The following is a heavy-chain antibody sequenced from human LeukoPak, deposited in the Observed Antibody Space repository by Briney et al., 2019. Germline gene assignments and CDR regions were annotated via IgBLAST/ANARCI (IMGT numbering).Heavy chain of an antibody. CDR2: INHSGST. D-gene: IGHD3-22*01. J-gene: IGHJ4*02. V-gene: IGHV4-34*01. CDR3: ARVTGYMIEDYFDY. CDR1: GGSFSGYY. Sequence: SETLSLTCAVYGGSFSGYYWSWIRQPPGKGLEWIGEINHSGSTNYNPSLKSRVTISVDTSKNQFSLRLSSVTAADTAVYYCARVTGYMIEDYFDYWGQGILVTVSS.